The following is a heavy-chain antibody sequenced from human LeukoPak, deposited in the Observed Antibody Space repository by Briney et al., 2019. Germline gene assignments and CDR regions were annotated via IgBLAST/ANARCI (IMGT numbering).Heavy chain of an antibody. CDR2: ISWNSGSI. V-gene: IGHV3-9*03. CDR3: AKDMGDFWGQYYFDY. D-gene: IGHD3-3*01. Sequence: GGSLRLSCSASGFTFDDYAMHWVRQAPGKGLEWVSGISWNSGSIGYADSVKGRFTISRDNAKNSLYLQMNSLRAEDMALYYCAKDMGDFWGQYYFDYWGQGTLVTVSS. J-gene: IGHJ4*02. CDR1: GFTFDDYA.